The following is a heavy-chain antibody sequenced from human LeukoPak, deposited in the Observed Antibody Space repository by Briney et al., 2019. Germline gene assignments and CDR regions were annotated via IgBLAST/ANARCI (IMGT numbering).Heavy chain of an antibody. CDR3: RSLGPGPGWSFDV. J-gene: IGHJ2*01. D-gene: IGHD3-16*01. Sequence: SETLSHTCTVSGVSVTDYYWTWVRQPAGKGLEWIGRISLSGSTDYNPSLQSRVTMSVDTSKNQSSLTLRSVTAADTAKYCVRSLGPGPGWSFDVWGRGTLMTVAS. CDR2: ISLSGST. V-gene: IGHV4-4*07. CDR1: GVSVTDYY.